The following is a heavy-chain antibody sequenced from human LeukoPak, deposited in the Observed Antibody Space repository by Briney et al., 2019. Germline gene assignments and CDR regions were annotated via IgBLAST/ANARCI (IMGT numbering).Heavy chain of an antibody. CDR3: ARSSGSYYGAFDI. CDR2: INPSGGST. V-gene: IGHV1-46*01. J-gene: IGHJ3*02. CDR1: GYTFTSYY. Sequence: GASVKVSCKASGYTFTSYYMHWVRQAPGQGLEWMGIINPSGGSTSYAQKFQGRVTMTRDTSISTAYMELSRLRSDDTAVYYCARSSGSYYGAFDIWGQGTMVTVSS. D-gene: IGHD1-26*01.